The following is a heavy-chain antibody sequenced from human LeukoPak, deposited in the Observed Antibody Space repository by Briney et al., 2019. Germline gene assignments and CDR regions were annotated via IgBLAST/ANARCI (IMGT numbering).Heavy chain of an antibody. Sequence: GGSLRLSCTASGFTFGDYAMSWVRQAPGKGLEWVGFIRSKAYGGTTEYAPSVKGRFTISRDDSKSIAYLQMNSLKTEDTAVYYCTRDLGQYYYYYYYMDVWGKGTTVTVSS. CDR3: TRDLGQYYYYYYYMDV. D-gene: IGHD4-11*01. J-gene: IGHJ6*03. CDR2: IRSKAYGGTT. CDR1: GFTFGDYA. V-gene: IGHV3-49*04.